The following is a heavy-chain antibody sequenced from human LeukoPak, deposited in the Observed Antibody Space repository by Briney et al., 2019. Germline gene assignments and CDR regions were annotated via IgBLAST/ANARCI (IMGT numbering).Heavy chain of an antibody. D-gene: IGHD3-3*01. Sequence: ASVKVSCTASGYTFTSYAMHWVRQAPGQRLEWMGWINAGNGNTKYSQKFQGRVTITRDTSASTAYMGLSSLRSEDTAVYYCAREGLRFLEWLDYYGMDVWCQGTTVTVSS. CDR2: INAGNGNT. J-gene: IGHJ6*02. CDR3: AREGLRFLEWLDYYGMDV. CDR1: GYTFTSYA. V-gene: IGHV1-3*01.